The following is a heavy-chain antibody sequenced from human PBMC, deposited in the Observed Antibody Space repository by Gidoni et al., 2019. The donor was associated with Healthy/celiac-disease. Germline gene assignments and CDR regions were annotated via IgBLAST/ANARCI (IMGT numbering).Heavy chain of an antibody. D-gene: IGHD5-18*01. CDR1: GFTFSSYG. CDR3: ARERGYSYGYGYYGMDV. J-gene: IGHJ6*02. Sequence: QVQLVESGGGVVQPGRSLRLSCAASGFTFSSYGMHWVRQAPGKGLEWVAVIWYDGSNKYYADSVKGRFTISRDNSKNTLYLQMNSLRAEDTAVYYCARERGYSYGYGYYGMDVWGQGTTVTVSS. V-gene: IGHV3-33*01. CDR2: IWYDGSNK.